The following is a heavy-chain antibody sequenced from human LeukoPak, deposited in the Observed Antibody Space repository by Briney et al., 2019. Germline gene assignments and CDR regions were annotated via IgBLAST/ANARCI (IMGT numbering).Heavy chain of an antibody. V-gene: IGHV3-48*03. CDR3: ARVELAPYYYYMDV. J-gene: IGHJ6*03. CDR1: GFSISSYE. D-gene: IGHD1-7*01. Sequence: GGSLRLSXAASGFSISSYEMNWVRQAPGKGLEWVSHISSSGSTIWYADSVEGRFTISRDNAKNSLYLQMNSLRAEDTAVYYCARVELAPYYYYMDVWGKGTTVTVSS. CDR2: ISSSGSTI.